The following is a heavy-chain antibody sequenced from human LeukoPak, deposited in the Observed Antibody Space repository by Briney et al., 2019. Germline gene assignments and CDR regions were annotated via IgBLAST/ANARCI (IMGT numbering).Heavy chain of an antibody. CDR2: MNPNSGNT. CDR1: GYTFTIYD. CDR3: ARASCSSTSCSYHYYWYYMDV. V-gene: IGHV1-8*01. D-gene: IGHD2-2*01. J-gene: IGHJ6*03. Sequence: ASVKVSCKASGYTFTIYDINWVRQATGQGLEWMGWMNPNSGNTGYAQKFQGRVTMTRNTSISTAYMELSSLRSEDTAVYYCARASCSSTSCSYHYYWYYMDVWGKGTTVTVSS.